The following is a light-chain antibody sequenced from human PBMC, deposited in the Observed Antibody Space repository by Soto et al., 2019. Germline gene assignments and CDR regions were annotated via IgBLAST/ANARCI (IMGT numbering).Light chain of an antibody. Sequence: EIVLTQSPGTLSLSPGERATLSCRASQSVSSGFLAWYQQKPGQAPRLLIYGASSRATGIPDRFSGSGSGTDFTLTISRLAPEDFAVYYCQQYGSSPWTFGQGTKVEIK. CDR2: GAS. CDR1: QSVSSGF. J-gene: IGKJ1*01. V-gene: IGKV3-20*01. CDR3: QQYGSSPWT.